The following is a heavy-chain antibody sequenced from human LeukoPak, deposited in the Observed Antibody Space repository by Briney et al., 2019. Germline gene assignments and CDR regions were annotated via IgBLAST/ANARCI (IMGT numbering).Heavy chain of an antibody. J-gene: IGHJ4*02. D-gene: IGHD1-26*01. CDR2: VYYKGNT. CDR1: GGSVSSSSYY. CDR3: ARGSVGATFDY. Sequence: SETLSLTCIVSGGSVSSSSYYWGWIRQPPGRGLEWIGSVYYKGNTYYIPSLKSRVTMSVDTSKNQFSLKLSSVTAADTAMYYCARGSVGATFDYWGQGTLVTVSS. V-gene: IGHV4-39*07.